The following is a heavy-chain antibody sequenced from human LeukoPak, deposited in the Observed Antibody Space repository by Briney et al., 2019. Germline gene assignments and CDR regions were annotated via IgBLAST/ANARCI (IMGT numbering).Heavy chain of an antibody. Sequence: ASVKVSCKASGYTFTSYDINWVRQAPGQGLEWMGWMNPNSGNTGYAQKFQGRVTMTRNTSISTAYMELSSLRSEDTAVYYCARGSAYDDVVFDYWGQGTLVTVSS. CDR1: GYTFTSYD. CDR2: MNPNSGNT. V-gene: IGHV1-8*01. CDR3: ARGSAYDDVVFDY. J-gene: IGHJ4*02. D-gene: IGHD5-12*01.